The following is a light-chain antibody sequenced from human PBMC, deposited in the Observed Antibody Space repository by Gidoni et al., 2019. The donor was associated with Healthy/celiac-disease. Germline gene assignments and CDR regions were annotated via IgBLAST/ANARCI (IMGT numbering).Light chain of an antibody. V-gene: IGKV1-5*03. CDR1: QSISSW. CDR3: QQYNSYPWT. J-gene: IGKJ1*01. CDR2: KAS. Sequence: DIPMTQSPSTLSASLGERVTITCRASQSISSWLAWYQQKPGQAPKLLIYKASSLESGVPSRFSGSGSGTEFTLTISSLQPDDFATYYCQQYNSYPWTFGQGTKVEIK.